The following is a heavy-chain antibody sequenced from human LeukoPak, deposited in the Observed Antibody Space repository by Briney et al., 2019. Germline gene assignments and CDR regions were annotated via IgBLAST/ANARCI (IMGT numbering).Heavy chain of an antibody. J-gene: IGHJ4*02. CDR2: IIPIFGTA. CDR3: AVLRHCSSNSCSDY. D-gene: IGHD2-2*01. V-gene: IGHV1-69*13. Sequence: ASVEVSCKASGGTFSSYAISWVRQAPGQGLEWMGGIIPIFGTANYAQKFQGRVTITADESTSTAYMELSSLRSEDTAVYYCAVLRHCSSNSCSDYWGQGTLVTVSS. CDR1: GGTFSSYA.